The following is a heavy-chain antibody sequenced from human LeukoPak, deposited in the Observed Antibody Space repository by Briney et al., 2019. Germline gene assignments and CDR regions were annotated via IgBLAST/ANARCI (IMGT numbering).Heavy chain of an antibody. CDR2: IIGNAATT. CDR1: GFTFGTYA. V-gene: IGHV3-23*01. CDR3: VKDRTPDGYYSVDY. J-gene: IGHJ4*02. Sequence: GGSLRLSCTASGFTFGTYAMNWVRQAPGKGLQWVALIIGNAATTAYADSVKGRSTISRDNSKNTLYLEMNSLRVEDTAVYYCVKDRTPDGYYSVDYWGQGILVTVSS. D-gene: IGHD3-3*01.